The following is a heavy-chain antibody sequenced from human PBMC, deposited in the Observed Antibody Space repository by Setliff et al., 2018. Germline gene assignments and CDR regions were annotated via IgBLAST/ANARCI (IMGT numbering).Heavy chain of an antibody. Sequence: GGSLRLSCAASGFIFSTYWMSWVRQAPGRGLEWVANIKQDGSDKYHADSVKGRFTISRDNSKNTLYLQMNSLRPEDTAVYYCARTCSGSGCYAGLESWGQGTPVTVSS. V-gene: IGHV3-7*01. CDR1: GFIFSTYW. J-gene: IGHJ4*02. D-gene: IGHD2-15*01. CDR2: IKQDGSDK. CDR3: ARTCSGSGCYAGLES.